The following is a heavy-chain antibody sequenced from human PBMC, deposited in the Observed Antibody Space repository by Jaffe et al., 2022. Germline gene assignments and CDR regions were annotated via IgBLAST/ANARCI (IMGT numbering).Heavy chain of an antibody. CDR3: ARAITIFGPETNDAFDI. CDR1: GYSFTSYW. D-gene: IGHD3-3*01. J-gene: IGHJ3*02. CDR2: IYPGDSDT. V-gene: IGHV5-51*03. Sequence: EVQLVQSGAEVKKPGESLKISCKGSGYSFTSYWIGWVRQMPGKGLEWMGIIYPGDSDTRYSPSFQGQVTISADKSISTAYLQWSSLKASDTAMYYCARAITIFGPETNDAFDIWGQGTMVTVSS.